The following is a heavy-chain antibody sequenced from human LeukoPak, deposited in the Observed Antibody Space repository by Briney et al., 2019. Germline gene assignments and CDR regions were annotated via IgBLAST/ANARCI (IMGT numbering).Heavy chain of an antibody. D-gene: IGHD6-19*01. CDR1: GYTFTGYY. CDR3: ARAASIAVAGLATY. CDR2: INPNSGGT. Sequence: ASVKVSCKASGYTFTGYYMHWVRQAPGQGLEWMGWINPNSGGTNYAQKFQGRVTMTRDTSISTAYMELSRLRSDDTAVYYCARAASIAVAGLATYWGQGTLVTVSS. J-gene: IGHJ4*02. V-gene: IGHV1-2*02.